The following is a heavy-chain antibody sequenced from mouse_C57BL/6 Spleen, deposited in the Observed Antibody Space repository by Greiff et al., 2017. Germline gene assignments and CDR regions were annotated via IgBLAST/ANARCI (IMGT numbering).Heavy chain of an antibody. V-gene: IGHV3-6*01. Sequence: EVQLQESGPGLVKPSQSLSLTCPVTGYSFTSCYYWNWIRQFPGNKLEWMGYISDEGSNNYNPSLKNRISITRDTSKNQFFLKLNSVTTEDTATYYCARDNYGRSYYWYIDDWGTGTTGTVSS. CDR3: ARDNYGRSYYWYIDD. CDR1: GYSFTSCYY. CDR2: ISDEGSN. D-gene: IGHD1-1*01. J-gene: IGHJ1*03.